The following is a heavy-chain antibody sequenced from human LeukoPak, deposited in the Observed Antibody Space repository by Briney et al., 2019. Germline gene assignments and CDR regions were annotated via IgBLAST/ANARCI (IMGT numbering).Heavy chain of an antibody. CDR2: INHSGST. CDR1: GGSFSGYY. Sequence: SETLSLTCAVYGGSFSGYYWSWIRQPPGKGLEWIGEINHSGSTNYNPSLKSRVTISVDTSKNQFSLKLSSVTAADTAVYYCARGGDYVDYPLDYWGQGTLVTVSS. CDR3: ARGGDYVDYPLDY. J-gene: IGHJ4*02. V-gene: IGHV4-34*01. D-gene: IGHD4-17*01.